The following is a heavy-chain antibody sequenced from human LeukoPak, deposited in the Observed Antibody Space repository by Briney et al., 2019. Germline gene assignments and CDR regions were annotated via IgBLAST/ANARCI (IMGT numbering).Heavy chain of an antibody. J-gene: IGHJ4*02. Sequence: SPSETLSLTCAVSGGSISSGGYSWSWIRQPPGKGLEWIGYIYHSGSTYYNPSLKSRVTISVDRSKNQFSLKVSSVTAADTAVYYCAREAPGRGYYYDSSGYAHFDYWGQGTLVTVSS. D-gene: IGHD3-22*01. CDR2: IYHSGST. V-gene: IGHV4-30-2*01. CDR1: GGSISSGGYS. CDR3: AREAPGRGYYYDSSGYAHFDY.